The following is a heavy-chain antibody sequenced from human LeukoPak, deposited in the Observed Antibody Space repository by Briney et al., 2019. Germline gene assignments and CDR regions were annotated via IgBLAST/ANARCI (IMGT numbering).Heavy chain of an antibody. Sequence: SETPSLTCTVSGGSINYYYWSWIRQPPGKGLEWIGYIYYSGSTSYNPSLKSRVTISVDTSKNQFSLKLNSVTAADTALYYCARGLYGSKGIFDYWGQGTLVTVSS. CDR1: GGSINYYY. CDR2: IYYSGST. D-gene: IGHD3-10*01. CDR3: ARGLYGSKGIFDY. J-gene: IGHJ4*02. V-gene: IGHV4-59*01.